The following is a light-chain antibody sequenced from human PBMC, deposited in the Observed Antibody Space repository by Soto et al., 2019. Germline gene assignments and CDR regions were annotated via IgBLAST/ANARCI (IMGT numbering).Light chain of an antibody. Sequence: EIVMTQSPATLSVSPGERATLSCRASQSVSSNLAWYQQKPGQAPRLLIYGASTRATGIPARFSGSESGTEFTLTISSLQSEDFAVYYCQQYDNWAPYAFGQGTKREIK. CDR3: QQYDNWAPYA. CDR1: QSVSSN. V-gene: IGKV3-15*01. J-gene: IGKJ2*01. CDR2: GAS.